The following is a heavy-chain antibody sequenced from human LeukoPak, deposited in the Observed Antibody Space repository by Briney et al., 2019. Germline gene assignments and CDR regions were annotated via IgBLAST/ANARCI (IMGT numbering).Heavy chain of an antibody. V-gene: IGHV4-59*02. CDR1: GASVTDYY. J-gene: IGHJ5*02. CDR2: IHHSGDS. CDR3: TRGHWGLRS. D-gene: IGHD7-27*01. Sequence: SETLSLTCTVSGASVTDYYWSWIRQSPGKGLEWISYIHHSGDSDYILSPRSRLTTSLDTSMNQFSLNLISGTAADTACYYCTRGHWGLRSWSQGTLVTVSS.